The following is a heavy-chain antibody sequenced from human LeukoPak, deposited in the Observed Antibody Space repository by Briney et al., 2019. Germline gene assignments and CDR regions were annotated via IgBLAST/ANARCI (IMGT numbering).Heavy chain of an antibody. CDR2: INPSGGST. D-gene: IGHD3-10*01. Sequence: ASVKVSCKASGYTFTSYYIHWVRQAPGQGLEWMGIINPSGGSTSYAQKFQGRVTMTRDTSTSTVYMELSSLRSEDTAVYYCARTMVTHDAFDIWGQGTMVTVSS. CDR3: ARTMVTHDAFDI. V-gene: IGHV1-46*01. J-gene: IGHJ3*02. CDR1: GYTFTSYY.